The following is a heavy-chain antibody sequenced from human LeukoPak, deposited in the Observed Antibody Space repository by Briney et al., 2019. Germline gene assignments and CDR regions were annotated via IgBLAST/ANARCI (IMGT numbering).Heavy chain of an antibody. J-gene: IGHJ4*02. V-gene: IGHV1-69*01. D-gene: IGHD2-2*01. CDR1: GGTFSSYA. CDR3: ATSPLVVPAALDY. Sequence: SVKVSCKASGGTFSSYAISWVRQAPGQGLEWMGGIIPIFGTANYAQKFQGRVTITADESTSTAYMELSSLRSEDTAVYYCATSPLVVPAALDYWGQGTLVTVSS. CDR2: IIPIFGTA.